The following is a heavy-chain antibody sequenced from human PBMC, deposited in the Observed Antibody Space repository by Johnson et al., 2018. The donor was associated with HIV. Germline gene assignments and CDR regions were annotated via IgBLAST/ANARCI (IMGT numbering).Heavy chain of an antibody. CDR2: IKSKTDGGTT. J-gene: IGHJ3*02. CDR1: VFTFSNAW. Sequence: VQLVESGGGVVQPGGSLRLSCAASVFTFSNAWMSWVRQAPGKGLEWVGRIKSKTDGGTTDYAAPVKGRFTISRDDSKNTLYLQMNSLRAEDTAVYYCARGPARADAFDIWGQGTMVTVSS. CDR3: ARGPARADAFDI. V-gene: IGHV3-15*01. D-gene: IGHD6-6*01.